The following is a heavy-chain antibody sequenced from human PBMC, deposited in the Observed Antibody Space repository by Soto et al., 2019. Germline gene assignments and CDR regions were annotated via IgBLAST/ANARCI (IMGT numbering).Heavy chain of an antibody. D-gene: IGHD2-15*01. CDR3: ASEVGGGFTGIFDQ. J-gene: IGHJ2*01. V-gene: IGHV4-4*07. Sequence: QVQLQGSGPGQVKPSSTLYLTYTASGDSISDYFYWSWLRQPAGKGLEWSGRIYIDGTPNYKPSLKRRVTQSLDKSKNQSSLRLSSVTAVDTAIYYFASEVGGGFTGIFDQWCRGSRVTDSS. CDR1: GDSISDYFY. CDR2: IYIDGTP.